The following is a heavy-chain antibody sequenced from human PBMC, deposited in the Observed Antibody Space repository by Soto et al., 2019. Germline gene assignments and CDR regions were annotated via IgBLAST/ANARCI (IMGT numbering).Heavy chain of an antibody. V-gene: IGHV1-69*12. J-gene: IGHJ4*02. CDR3: ASGITIFGVAPMDC. D-gene: IGHD3-3*01. CDR1: GGTFSSYA. Sequence: QVQLVQSGAEVKKPGSSVKVSCKASGGTFSSYAISWVRQAPGQGLEWMGGIIPICGTANYAQKFQGRVTITADESTSTAYMELSSLRSEATAVYCWASGITIFGVAPMDCWGQGTLVTVSS. CDR2: IIPICGTA.